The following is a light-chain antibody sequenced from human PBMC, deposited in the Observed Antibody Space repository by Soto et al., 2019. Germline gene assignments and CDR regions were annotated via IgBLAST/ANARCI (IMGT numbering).Light chain of an antibody. CDR3: QKYNSAPRA. V-gene: IGKV1-27*01. CDR2: AAS. J-gene: IGKJ1*01. Sequence: DIQMTQSLSSLSASVGDRVTITCRASQGISNYLAWYQQKPGKVPKLLIYAASTLQLGVPSRFSGSGSGTDFPLTISSLQPEDVATYYCQKYNSAPRAFGQGTKVEIK. CDR1: QGISNY.